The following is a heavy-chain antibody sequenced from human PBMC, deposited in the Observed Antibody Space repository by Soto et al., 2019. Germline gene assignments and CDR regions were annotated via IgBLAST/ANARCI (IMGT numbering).Heavy chain of an antibody. Sequence: GGSLRLSCAASGSTFTSSVMAWVRRPPGRGLEWISSLGLIPRHTFYADSVKGRFTISRDNSRTTLYLQMTGLTFDDTAVYYCAAYADGPYRPPYDYWGQGTQVTVSS. V-gene: IGHV3-23*01. CDR2: LGLIPRHT. J-gene: IGHJ4*02. CDR1: GSTFTSSV. CDR3: AAYADGPYRPPYDY. D-gene: IGHD3-16*02.